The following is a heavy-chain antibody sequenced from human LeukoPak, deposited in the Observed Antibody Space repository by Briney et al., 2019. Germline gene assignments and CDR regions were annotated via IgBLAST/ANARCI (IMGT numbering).Heavy chain of an antibody. J-gene: IGHJ6*02. CDR3: AREGDSSGYYYYYYYGMDV. D-gene: IGHD3-22*01. CDR1: GFTVSSNY. V-gene: IGHV3-66*01. Sequence: SGGSLRLSCAASGFTVSSNYMSWVRQAPGKGLEWVSVIYSGGSTYYADSVKGRFTISRDNSKNTLYLQMNSLRAEDTAVYCCAREGDSSGYYYYYYYGMDVWGQGTTVTVSS. CDR2: IYSGGST.